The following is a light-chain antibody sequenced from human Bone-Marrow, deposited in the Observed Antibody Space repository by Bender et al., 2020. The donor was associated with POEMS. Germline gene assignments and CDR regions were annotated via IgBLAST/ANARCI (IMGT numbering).Light chain of an antibody. CDR3: CSHAGSGTYV. J-gene: IGLJ1*01. CDR2: GSN. Sequence: QSVLTQPPSVSGTPGQRVTISCSGSGSNIGGYPVNWYQQLPGTAPRLLIYGSNQRPSGVPDRFSGSKSGNTASLTISGLQAEDEADYYCCSHAGSGTYVFGSGTKVTVL. CDR1: GSNIGGYP. V-gene: IGLV1-44*01.